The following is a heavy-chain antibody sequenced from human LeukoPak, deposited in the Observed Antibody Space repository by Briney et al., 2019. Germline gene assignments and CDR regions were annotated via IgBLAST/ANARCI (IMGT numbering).Heavy chain of an antibody. CDR2: ISYDGSDK. D-gene: IGHD1-26*01. CDR1: GFTFSGYG. Sequence: GRSLRLSCAASGFTFSGYGMHWVRQAPGKGLEWVAIISYDGSDKYYADSVKGRFTISRDNSKNTLYLQMNSLRIEDTAVYYCATTRLGGITTYYTIDYWGQGTLVTVSS. CDR3: ATTRLGGITTYYTIDY. V-gene: IGHV3-30*03. J-gene: IGHJ4*02.